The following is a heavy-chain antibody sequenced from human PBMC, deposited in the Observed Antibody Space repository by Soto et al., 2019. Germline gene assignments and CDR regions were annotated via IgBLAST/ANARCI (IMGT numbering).Heavy chain of an antibody. CDR3: ARGFGYYGSGEGPDAFDI. V-gene: IGHV1-69*06. CDR1: GGTFSSYA. J-gene: IGHJ3*02. D-gene: IGHD3-10*01. Sequence: SLKVSCKASGGTFSSYAISWVRQAPGQGLEWMGGIIPIFGTANYAQKFQGRVTITADKSTSTAYMELSSLRSEDTAVYYCARGFGYYGSGEGPDAFDIWGQGTMVTVSS. CDR2: IIPIFGTA.